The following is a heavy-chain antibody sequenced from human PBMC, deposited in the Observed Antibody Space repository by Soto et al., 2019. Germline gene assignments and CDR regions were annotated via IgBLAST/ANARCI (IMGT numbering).Heavy chain of an antibody. D-gene: IGHD6-6*01. CDR2: ISYDGSNK. V-gene: IGHV3-30*18. CDR1: GFTFSSYG. Sequence: QVQLVESGGGVVQPGRSLRLSCAASGFTFSSYGMHWVRQAPGKGLEWVAVISYDGSNKYYADSVKGRFTISRDNSKNTLYLQMNSLRAEDTAVYYWAQEARPEGYDAFDIWGQGTMVTVSS. J-gene: IGHJ3*02. CDR3: AQEARPEGYDAFDI.